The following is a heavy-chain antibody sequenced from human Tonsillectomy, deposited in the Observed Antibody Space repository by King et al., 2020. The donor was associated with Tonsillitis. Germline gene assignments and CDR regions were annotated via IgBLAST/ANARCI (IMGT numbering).Heavy chain of an antibody. Sequence: QLVQSGGGLVQPGGSLRLSCAASGFTFSNYWMSWVRQAPGKGLEWMANIKQDGSEKYYVDSVKGRFTISRDNAKNSLFLQINSLRAEDTAVYYCARASSYYYDTSGHYPDFDYWGQGTLVTVSS. J-gene: IGHJ4*02. CDR1: GFTFSNYW. V-gene: IGHV3-7*01. D-gene: IGHD3-22*01. CDR2: IKQDGSEK. CDR3: ARASSYYYDTSGHYPDFDY.